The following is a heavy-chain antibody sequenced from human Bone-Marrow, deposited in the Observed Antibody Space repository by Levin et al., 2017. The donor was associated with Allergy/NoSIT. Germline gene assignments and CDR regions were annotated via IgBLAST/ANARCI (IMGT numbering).Heavy chain of an antibody. Sequence: SETLSLTCTVSGVSIISRSYYWGWIRQPPGKGLEWIGSIYYTGNTYHNSSLKNRISISVDTSQNLFSLNLTSVTAADTAAYYCASQNNPRGASSASAPFDSWGRGTLVTVSP. V-gene: IGHV4-39*01. J-gene: IGHJ4*02. CDR1: GVSIISRSYY. CDR2: IYYTGNT. CDR3: ASQNNPRGASSASAPFDS. D-gene: IGHD6-6*01.